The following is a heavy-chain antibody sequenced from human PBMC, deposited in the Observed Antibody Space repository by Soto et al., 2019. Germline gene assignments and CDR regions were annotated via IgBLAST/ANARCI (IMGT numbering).Heavy chain of an antibody. CDR1: GFIFRNYA. V-gene: IGHV3-30-3*01. CDR3: AREDYGVVYFGW. J-gene: IGHJ4*02. D-gene: IGHD4-17*01. Sequence: GGSLRLSCAASGFIFRNYAMHWVRQAPGKGLEWVAVMSYDGSNEYYADSVKGRFTISRDNSKNTLFLQMNSLGAEDTAVYYCAREDYGVVYFGWWGQGTQVTVSS. CDR2: MSYDGSNE.